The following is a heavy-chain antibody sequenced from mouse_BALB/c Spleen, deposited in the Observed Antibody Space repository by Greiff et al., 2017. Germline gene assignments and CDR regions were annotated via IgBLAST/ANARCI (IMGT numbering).Heavy chain of an antibody. J-gene: IGHJ4*01. V-gene: IGHV1-20*02. CDR1: GYSFTGYF. Sequence: DVQLQESGPELVKPGASVKISCKASGYSFTGYFMNWVMQSHGKSLEWIGRINPYNGDTFYNQKFKGKATLTVDKSSSTAHMELRSLASEDSAVYYCARPRSYDGGGYAMDYWGQGTSVTVSS. CDR2: INPYNGDT. CDR3: ARPRSYDGGGYAMDY. D-gene: IGHD2-12*01.